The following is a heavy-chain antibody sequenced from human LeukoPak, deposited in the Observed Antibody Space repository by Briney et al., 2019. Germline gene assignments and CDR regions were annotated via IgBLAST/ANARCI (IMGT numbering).Heavy chain of an antibody. CDR1: GFTFSAYE. CDR3: ARDRAPELVRAWDYYYYYYMDV. Sequence: GGSLRLSCAASGFTFSAYEMNWVRQAPGKGLEWVSYICSSGSTVYYADSVKGRFTISRDNAKNSLYLQMNTLRAEDTAVYYCARDRAPELVRAWDYYYYYYMDVWGKGTTVTVSS. J-gene: IGHJ6*03. V-gene: IGHV3-48*03. D-gene: IGHD1-1*01. CDR2: ICSSGSTV.